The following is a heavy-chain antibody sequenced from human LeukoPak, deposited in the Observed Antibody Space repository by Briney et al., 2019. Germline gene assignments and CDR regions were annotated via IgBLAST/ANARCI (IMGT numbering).Heavy chain of an antibody. J-gene: IGHJ3*02. CDR1: GGSISSYY. D-gene: IGHD6-13*01. Sequence: SETLSLTCTVSGGSISSYYWSWIRQPPGKGLEWIGYIYYSGSTNYNPSLKSRVTISVDTSKNQFSLKLSSVTAADTAVYYCARGDIAAAGTGAFDIWGQGTMVTVSS. CDR3: ARGDIAAAGTGAFDI. V-gene: IGHV4-59*08. CDR2: IYYSGST.